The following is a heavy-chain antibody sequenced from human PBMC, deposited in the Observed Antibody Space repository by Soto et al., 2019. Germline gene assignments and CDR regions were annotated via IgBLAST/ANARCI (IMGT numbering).Heavy chain of an antibody. J-gene: IGHJ4*02. D-gene: IGHD1-20*01. CDR3: AGGSLGSVCDY. CDR2: INSDGSST. Sequence: GGSLRLSCAASGFTFSSYWMHWVRQAPGKGLVWVSRINSDGSSTSYADSVKGRFTISRDNAKNTLYLQMNSLRAEDTAVYYCAGGSLGSVCDYWGQGTLVTVSS. V-gene: IGHV3-74*01. CDR1: GFTFSSYW.